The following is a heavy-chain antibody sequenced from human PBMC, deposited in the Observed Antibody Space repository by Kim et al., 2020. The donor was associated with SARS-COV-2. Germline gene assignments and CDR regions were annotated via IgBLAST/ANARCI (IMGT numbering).Heavy chain of an antibody. J-gene: IGHJ4*02. Sequence: GGSLRLSCAASGFTFSSYGMHWVRQAPGKGLEWVAVIWYDGSNKYYADSVKGRFTISRDNSKNTLYLQMNSLRAEDTAVYYCARYGGWSGYYRLDYWGQGTLVTVSS. CDR1: GFTFSSYG. CDR3: ARYGGWSGYYRLDY. V-gene: IGHV3-33*01. D-gene: IGHD3-3*01. CDR2: IWYDGSNK.